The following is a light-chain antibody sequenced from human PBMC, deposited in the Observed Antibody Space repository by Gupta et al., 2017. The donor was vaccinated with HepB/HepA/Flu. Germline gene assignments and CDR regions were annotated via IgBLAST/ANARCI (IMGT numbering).Light chain of an antibody. CDR3: QQYYSSPLT. V-gene: IGKV4-1*01. CDR1: QSSLFTRNNNNY. J-gene: IGKJ4*01. Sequence: DIVMTQSPDSLAVSLGERATINCKSSQSSLFTRNNNNYLAWYQQKLGQPPKLLIYWASIREPGVPERFSGSGSGTEFTLTISSLQAEDVAVYYFQQYYSSPLTFGGGTKVEIK. CDR2: WAS.